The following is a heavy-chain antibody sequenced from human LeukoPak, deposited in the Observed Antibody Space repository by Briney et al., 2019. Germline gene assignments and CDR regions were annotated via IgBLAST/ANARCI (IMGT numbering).Heavy chain of an antibody. Sequence: PGRSLRLSCAASGFSFNTYAIAWVRQAPGKGLDWVAVISYDGTITYYADSVKGRFTISRDKSKNTLYLQMNSLRAEDTAVYYCAKSGGDSCYSFSSIWGQGTLVTVSS. D-gene: IGHD2-15*01. J-gene: IGHJ4*02. CDR1: GFSFNTYA. V-gene: IGHV3-30-3*02. CDR2: ISYDGTIT. CDR3: AKSGGDSCYSFSSI.